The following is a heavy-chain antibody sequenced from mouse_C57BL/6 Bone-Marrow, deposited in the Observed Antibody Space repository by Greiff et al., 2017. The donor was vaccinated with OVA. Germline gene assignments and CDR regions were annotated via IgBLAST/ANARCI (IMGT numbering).Heavy chain of an antibody. CDR1: GFNIKDYY. V-gene: IGHV14-2*01. CDR3: ADLLAWFAY. CDR2: LDPEDGDT. Sequence: VQLQQSGAELVKPGASVKLSCTASGFNIKDYYMHWVKQRTEQGLEWIGRLDPEDGDTKYAPTFQGKTTITADTSSNTAYLQLSSLTSEDTAVYYCADLLAWFAYWGQGTLVTVSA. J-gene: IGHJ3*01. D-gene: IGHD2-1*01.